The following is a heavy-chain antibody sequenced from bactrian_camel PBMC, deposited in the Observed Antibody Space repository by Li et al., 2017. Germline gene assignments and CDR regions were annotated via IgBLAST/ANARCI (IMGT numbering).Heavy chain of an antibody. CDR1: GFTFSSYW. CDR2: ISNGASYL. D-gene: IGHD1*01. J-gene: IGHJ6*01. CDR3: VRDTDSSDGVGDFGY. Sequence: HVQLVESGGGLVQPGGSLRLSCAGSGFTFSSYWMYWVRQAPGKELVWVSSISNGASYLYYTDSVKGRFSASRDNAKNTVYLQMSSLKPEHTAVYYCVRDTDSSDGVGDFGYWGQGTQVTVS. V-gene: IGHV3S1*01.